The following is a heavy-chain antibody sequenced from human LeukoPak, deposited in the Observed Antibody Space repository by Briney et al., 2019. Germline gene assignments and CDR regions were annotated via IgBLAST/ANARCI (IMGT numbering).Heavy chain of an antibody. CDR1: GGSFSGYY. V-gene: IGHV4-34*01. CDR2: INHSGST. D-gene: IGHD3-22*01. Sequence: PSETLSLTCAVYGGSFSGYYWSWLRQPPGKGLEWIGAINHSGSTNYNPSLKSRVTISVDTSKNQFSLKLSSVTAADTAVYYCARRVRFSSGYFFKPFDYWGQGTLVTVSS. CDR3: ARRVRFSSGYFFKPFDY. J-gene: IGHJ4*02.